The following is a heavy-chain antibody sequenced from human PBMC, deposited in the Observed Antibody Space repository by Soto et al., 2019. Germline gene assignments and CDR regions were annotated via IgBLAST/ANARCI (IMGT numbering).Heavy chain of an antibody. CDR1: GFTFSSYA. CDR3: AKDMIGVDIVVVPAATDFDY. CDR2: ISGSGGST. V-gene: IGHV3-23*01. D-gene: IGHD2-2*03. Sequence: GGSLRLSCAASGFTFSSYAMSWVRQAPGKGLEWVSAISGSGGSTYYADSVKGRFTISRDNSKNTLYLQMNSLRAEDTAVYYCAKDMIGVDIVVVPAATDFDYWGQGTLVTVSS. J-gene: IGHJ4*02.